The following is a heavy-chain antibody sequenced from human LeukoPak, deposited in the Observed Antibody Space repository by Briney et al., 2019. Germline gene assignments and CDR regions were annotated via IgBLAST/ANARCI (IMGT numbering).Heavy chain of an antibody. CDR3: ARETQWELLVFDY. J-gene: IGHJ4*02. Sequence: GGSLRLSCAASAFNFSTYGMHWVRQAPGRGLEWVAVIWHDGSQRYYADSVKGRFTISRDNAKNSLYLQMNSLRAEDTAVYYCARETQWELLVFDYWGQGTLVTVSS. V-gene: IGHV3-33*01. D-gene: IGHD1-26*01. CDR2: IWHDGSQR. CDR1: AFNFSTYG.